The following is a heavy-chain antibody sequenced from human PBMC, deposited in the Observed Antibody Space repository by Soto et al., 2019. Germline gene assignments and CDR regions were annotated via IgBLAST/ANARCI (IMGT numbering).Heavy chain of an antibody. V-gene: IGHV3-53*01. CDR3: GRTPLGRTSVYGDYVGLYYYDF. D-gene: IGHD4-17*01. CDR1: GFTVSSNY. CDR2: IYSGGST. Sequence: GGSLRLSCAASGFTVSSNYMSWVRQAPGKGLEWVSVIYSGGSTYYADSVKGRFTISRHNSKNTLYLQMNSLRAEDTAVYYCGRTPLGRTSVYGDYVGLYYYDFWGQGSLVTVSS. J-gene: IGHJ4*02.